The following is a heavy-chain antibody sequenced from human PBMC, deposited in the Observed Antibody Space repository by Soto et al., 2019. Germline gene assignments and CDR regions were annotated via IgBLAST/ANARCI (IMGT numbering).Heavy chain of an antibody. D-gene: IGHD3-22*01. CDR2: IIPIFGTA. CDR1: GGTFSSYA. V-gene: IGHV1-69*13. CDR3: ARGLYDEPHY. J-gene: IGHJ4*02. Sequence: ASVKVSCKASGGTFSSYAISWVRQAPGQGLEWMGGIIPIFGTANYAQKFQGRVTITADESASTAYMELSSLRSEDTAVYYCARGLYDEPHYWGQGTLVTVSS.